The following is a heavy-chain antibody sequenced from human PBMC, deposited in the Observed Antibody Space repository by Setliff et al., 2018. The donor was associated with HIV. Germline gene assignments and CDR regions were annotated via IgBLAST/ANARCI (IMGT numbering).Heavy chain of an antibody. CDR2: ILNREIT. V-gene: IGHV4-59*01. J-gene: IGHJ5*02. CDR3: AKGGASSHWLGP. CDR1: GASISSDS. D-gene: IGHD3-16*01. Sequence: LSLTCTVSGASISSDSWSWIRQSPRKGLEWIGFILNREITNYNPSLQSRVSISMDTSKNQFSLKLHSVTAADTAIYHCAKGGASSHWLGPWGQGTLVTVS.